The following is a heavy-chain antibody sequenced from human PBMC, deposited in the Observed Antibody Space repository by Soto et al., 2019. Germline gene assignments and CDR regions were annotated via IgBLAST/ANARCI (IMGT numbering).Heavy chain of an antibody. J-gene: IGHJ4*02. CDR1: GFTFSNAW. D-gene: IGHD4-17*01. CDR3: TIRLGVTTVTTSDY. Sequence: PGGSLRLSCAASGFTFSNAWMNWVRQAPGKGLEWVGRIKSKTDGGTTDYAAPVKGRFTISRDDSKNTLYLQMNSLKTEDTAVYYCTIRLGVTTVTTSDYWGQGTLVTVSS. CDR2: IKSKTDGGTT. V-gene: IGHV3-15*07.